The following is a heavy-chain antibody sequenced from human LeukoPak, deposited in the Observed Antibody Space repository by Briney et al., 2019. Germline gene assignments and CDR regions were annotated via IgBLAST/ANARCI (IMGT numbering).Heavy chain of an antibody. D-gene: IGHD6-19*01. V-gene: IGHV3-74*01. Sequence: GGSLRLSCAASGFTFSSYWMHWVRRAPGEGLVWVSRFDSDGSSTIYADSGKGRFTVSRDNAKNTLYLQMNSLRAEDTAVYYCVRGGGWRLDYWGQGPLVTVSS. CDR1: GFTFSSYW. J-gene: IGHJ4*02. CDR3: VRGGGWRLDY. CDR2: FDSDGSST.